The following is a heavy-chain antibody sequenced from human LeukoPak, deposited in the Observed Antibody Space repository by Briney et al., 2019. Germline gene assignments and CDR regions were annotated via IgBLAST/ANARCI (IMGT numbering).Heavy chain of an antibody. CDR2: FDPEDGET. J-gene: IGHJ4*02. CDR1: GYTLTELS. Sequence: ASVKVSCKVSGYTLTELSMHWVRQAPGKGLEWMGGFDPEDGETIYAQKFQGRVTMTEDTSTDTAYMELSSLRSEDTAVYYCATDPGYSGYDSYWGQGTLVTVSS. V-gene: IGHV1-24*01. CDR3: ATDPGYSGYDSY. D-gene: IGHD5-12*01.